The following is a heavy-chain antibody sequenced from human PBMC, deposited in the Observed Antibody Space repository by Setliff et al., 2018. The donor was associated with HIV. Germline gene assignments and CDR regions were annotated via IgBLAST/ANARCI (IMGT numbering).Heavy chain of an antibody. J-gene: IGHJ6*03. CDR2: IIPIFGTA. Sequence: SVKVSCKASGGPFASAFNWVRQVPGQGLEWMGGIIPIFGTANYAQNFGGRVTITADQSTTTSYLQLNSLRFEDTAIYYCASDSPAARFEELEDHYYYFMDVWGKGTTVTVSS. CDR1: GGPFASA. V-gene: IGHV1-69*13. D-gene: IGHD3-10*01. CDR3: ASDSPAARFEELEDHYYYFMDV.